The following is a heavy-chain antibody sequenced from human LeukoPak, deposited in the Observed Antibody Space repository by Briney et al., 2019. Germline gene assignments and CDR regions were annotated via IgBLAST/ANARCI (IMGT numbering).Heavy chain of an antibody. V-gene: IGHV4-31*03. CDR2: IYYSGST. CDR3: ARDREGDNRFDY. CDR1: GGSISSGGYY. J-gene: IGHJ4*02. D-gene: IGHD2-21*01. Sequence: SQTLSLTCTVSGGSISSGGYYWSWIRQHPGKGLEWIGYIYYSGSTYYNPSLKSRVTISVDTSKNQFSLKLSSVTAADTAVYYCARDREGDNRFDYWGQGTLVTVSS.